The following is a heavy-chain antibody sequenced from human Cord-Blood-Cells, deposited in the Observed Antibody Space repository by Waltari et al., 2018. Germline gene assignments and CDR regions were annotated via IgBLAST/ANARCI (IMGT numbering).Heavy chain of an antibody. CDR2: ISYEGSNK. V-gene: IGHV3-30*18. CDR1: GFTFSSYG. Sequence: QVQLVESGGGVVQPGRSLRLSCAASGFTFSSYGMHWVRQAPGQGLEWVAVISYEGSNKYYGDYVKGRFTISRKNSKNTMYLQMNSLEAEDTAVYYCAKGWELYSSSFDYWGQGTLVTVSS. D-gene: IGHD6-6*01. J-gene: IGHJ4*02. CDR3: AKGWELYSSSFDY.